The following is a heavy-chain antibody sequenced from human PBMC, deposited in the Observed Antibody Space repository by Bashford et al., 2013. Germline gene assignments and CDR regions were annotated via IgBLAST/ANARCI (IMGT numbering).Heavy chain of an antibody. Sequence: VRQAPGKGLEWVSVIMVMTHSTQAPVKGRFTISRDNSESSVDLQINSLRAEDTAVYYCARGGLPGGWFDPWGQGTLVTVSS. J-gene: IGHJ5*02. D-gene: IGHD5-12*01. CDR2: IMVMT. CDR3: ARGGLPGGWFDP. V-gene: IGHV3-53*01.